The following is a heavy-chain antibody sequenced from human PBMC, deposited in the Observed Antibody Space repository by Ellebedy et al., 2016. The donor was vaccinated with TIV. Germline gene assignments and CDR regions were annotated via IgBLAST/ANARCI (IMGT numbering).Heavy chain of an antibody. V-gene: IGHV4-39*07. CDR3: ARAPGGLLRGRYFDY. CDR1: GGSISSSSYY. J-gene: IGHJ4*02. Sequence: SETLSLXXTVSGGSISSSSYYWGWIRQPPGKGLERIGSIYYRGSTNYNPSLKSRVTISVDKSKNQFSLKLSSVTAADTAVYYCARAPGGLLRGRYFDYWGQGTLVTVSS. D-gene: IGHD1-26*01. CDR2: IYYRGST.